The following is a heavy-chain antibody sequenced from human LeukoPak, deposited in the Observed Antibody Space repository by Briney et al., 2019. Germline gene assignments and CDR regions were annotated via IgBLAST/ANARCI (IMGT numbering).Heavy chain of an antibody. V-gene: IGHV1-18*01. Sequence: GASVKVSCKASGYTFTSYGISWVRQAPGQGLEWMGWISAYNGNTNYAQKLQGRVTMTTDTSTSTAYMELRSLRSDDTAVYYCARVAAMTTVTNHANNPGAEYFQHWGQGTLVTVSS. CDR1: GYTFTSYG. CDR2: ISAYNGNT. CDR3: ARVAAMTTVTNHANNPGAEYFQH. D-gene: IGHD4-17*01. J-gene: IGHJ1*01.